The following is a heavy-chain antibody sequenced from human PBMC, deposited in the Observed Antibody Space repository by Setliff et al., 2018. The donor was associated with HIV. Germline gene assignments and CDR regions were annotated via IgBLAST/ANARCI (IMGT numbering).Heavy chain of an antibody. J-gene: IGHJ4*02. CDR3: SNWNTTVDADS. Sequence: SETLSLTCAVYGGSFSGYYWSWIRQPPGKGLEWIGEINHSGSTNYNPSLKGRVSISVDKSKNQFSLNLNSVTAADTAVYYCSNWNTTVDADSWGQGTLVTVSS. D-gene: IGHD1-1*01. V-gene: IGHV4-34*01. CDR2: INHSGST. CDR1: GGSFSGYY.